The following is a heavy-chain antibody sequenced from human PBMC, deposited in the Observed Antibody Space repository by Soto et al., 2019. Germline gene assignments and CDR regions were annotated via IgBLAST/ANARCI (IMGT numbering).Heavy chain of an antibody. D-gene: IGHD2-15*01. V-gene: IGHV3-53*04. CDR2: IYSGGST. CDR3: ARQLCSGGSCYSDVPLGY. Sequence: GGSLRLSCAASGFTVSSNYMSWVRQAPGKGLEWVSVIYSGGSTYYADSVKGRFTISRHNSKNTLYLQMNSLRAEDTAVYYCARQLCSGGSCYSDVPLGYWGQGTLVTVSS. J-gene: IGHJ4*02. CDR1: GFTVSSNY.